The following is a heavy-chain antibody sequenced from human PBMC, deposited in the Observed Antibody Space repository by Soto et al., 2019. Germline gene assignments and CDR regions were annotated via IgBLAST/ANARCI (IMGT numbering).Heavy chain of an antibody. D-gene: IGHD5-12*01. CDR2: ISSSSSYI. J-gene: IGHJ6*02. V-gene: IGHV3-21*01. CDR3: ARPFRVYDPYYYYGMDV. Sequence: EVQLVESGGGLVKTGGSLRLPCAASGFTFSSYSMNWVRQSTGKGLEWVSSISSSSSYIYYADSVKGRLTISRDNVKTSLHLQMNSRRADDTAVYYCARPFRVYDPYYYYGMDVWGQGTTVTVSS. CDR1: GFTFSSYS.